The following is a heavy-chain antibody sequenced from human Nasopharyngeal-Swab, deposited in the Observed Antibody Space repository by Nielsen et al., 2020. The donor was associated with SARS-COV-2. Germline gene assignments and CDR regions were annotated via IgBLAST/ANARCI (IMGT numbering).Heavy chain of an antibody. CDR2: ISYDGSNK. J-gene: IGHJ6*02. CDR3: ARAGYYYGSGSYYDTYENYYYYYGMDV. V-gene: IGHV3-30-3*01. CDR1: GFTFSSYA. D-gene: IGHD3-10*01. Sequence: GESLKISCAASGFTFSSYAMHWVRQAPGKGLEWVAVISYDGSNKYYADSVKGRFTISRDNSKNTLYLQMNSLRAEDTAVYYCARAGYYYGSGSYYDTYENYYYYYGMDVWGQGTTVTVSS.